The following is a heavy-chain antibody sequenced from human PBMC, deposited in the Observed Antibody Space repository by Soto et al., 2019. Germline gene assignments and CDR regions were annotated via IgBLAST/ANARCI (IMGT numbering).Heavy chain of an antibody. J-gene: IGHJ4*02. Sequence: QVQLVESGGGVVQPGRSLRLSCAASGFVFTEYGLHWVRQAPGKGLECVAAISNDAEYTSYADSVKGRFTISRDTSESTLYLQMTSLRVEDTAVYFCATGSLSTYFERSGYDYWGQGTLVTGSS. V-gene: IGHV3-30*03. CDR2: ISNDAEYT. CDR3: ATGSLSTYFERSGYDY. CDR1: GFVFTEYG. D-gene: IGHD3-22*01.